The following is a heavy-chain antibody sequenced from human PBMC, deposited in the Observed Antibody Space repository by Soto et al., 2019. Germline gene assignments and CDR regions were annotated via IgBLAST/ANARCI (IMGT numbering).Heavy chain of an antibody. J-gene: IGHJ4*02. V-gene: IGHV3-30-3*01. CDR3: ARDEAYYDSRGHVLY. CDR2: ISYDGSNK. D-gene: IGHD3-22*01. CDR1: GFTFSSYA. Sequence: QVQLVESGGGVVQPGRSLRLSCAASGFTFSSYAMHWVRQAPGKGLEWVAVISYDGSNKYYADSVKGRFTISRDNSKNTLYLQMNSLRAEDTAVYYCARDEAYYDSRGHVLYWGQGTLVTVSS.